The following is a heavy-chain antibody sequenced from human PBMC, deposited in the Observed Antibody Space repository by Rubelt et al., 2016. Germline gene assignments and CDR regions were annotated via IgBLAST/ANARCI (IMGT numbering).Heavy chain of an antibody. CDR1: GFTFSSYS. D-gene: IGHD2-8*02. CDR3: AKDRGEDGWWY. CDR2: ISGSGGST. J-gene: IGHJ4*02. V-gene: IGHV3-23*04. Sequence: EVQLVESGGGLVKPGGSLRLSCAASGFTFSSYSMNWVRQAPGKGLEWVSAISGSGGSTYYADSVKGRFTVSRDNSKNTLYMQMNSRRAEDTAVYYCAKDRGEDGWWYWGQGTLVTVSS.